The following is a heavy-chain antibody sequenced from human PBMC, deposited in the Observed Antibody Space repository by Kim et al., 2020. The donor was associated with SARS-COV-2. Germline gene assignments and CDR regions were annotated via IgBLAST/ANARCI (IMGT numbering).Heavy chain of an antibody. CDR3: ARALSTYYYGSGYAFDI. V-gene: IGHV4-39*01. D-gene: IGHD3-10*01. J-gene: IGHJ3*02. Sequence: HKSRVTMSVDTSKNQFSLKLSSVTAADTAVYYCARALSTYYYGSGYAFDIWGQGTMVTVSS.